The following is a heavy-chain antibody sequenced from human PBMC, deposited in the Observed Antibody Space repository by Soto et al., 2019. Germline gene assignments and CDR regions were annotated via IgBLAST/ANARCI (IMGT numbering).Heavy chain of an antibody. J-gene: IGHJ4*02. CDR1: GFTFSSYA. CDR3: ANSDYYDSSGYPTLYFDY. CDR2: ISGSGGST. Sequence: GGSLRLSCAASGFTFSSYAMSWVRQAPGKGLEWVSAISGSGGSTYYADSVKGRFTISRDNSKNTLYLQMSSLRAEDTAVYYCANSDYYDSSGYPTLYFDYWGQGTLVTVS. V-gene: IGHV3-23*01. D-gene: IGHD3-22*01.